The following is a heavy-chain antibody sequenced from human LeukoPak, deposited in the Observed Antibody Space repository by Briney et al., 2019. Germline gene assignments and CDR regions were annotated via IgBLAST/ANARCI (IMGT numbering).Heavy chain of an antibody. CDR3: ARGPPTDYYDSSGFYYVFDY. CDR2: INHSGST. J-gene: IGHJ4*02. Sequence: SETLSLTCAVSGGSFSGYYWSWIRQPPGKGLEWIWEINHSGSTNYNPSLKSRVTISVDTSKNQFSLKLSSVTAADTAVYFCARGPPTDYYDSSGFYYVFDYWGQGTLVTVSS. CDR1: GGSFSGYY. D-gene: IGHD3-22*01. V-gene: IGHV4-34*01.